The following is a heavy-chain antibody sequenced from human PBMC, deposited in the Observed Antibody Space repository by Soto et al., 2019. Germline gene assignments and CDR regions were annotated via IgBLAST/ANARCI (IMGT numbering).Heavy chain of an antibody. D-gene: IGHD1-1*01. V-gene: IGHV3-9*01. J-gene: IGHJ4*02. CDR2: ISWNSGSI. CDR1: GFTFDDYA. CDR3: AKVDWNDVSFDY. Sequence: EVQLVESGGGLVQPGRSLRLSCAASGFTFDDYAMHWVRQAPGKGLEWVSGISWNSGSIGYADSVKGRFTISRDNAKNSLYLQMNSLRAEDTALYYCAKVDWNDVSFDYWGQGTLVTVSS.